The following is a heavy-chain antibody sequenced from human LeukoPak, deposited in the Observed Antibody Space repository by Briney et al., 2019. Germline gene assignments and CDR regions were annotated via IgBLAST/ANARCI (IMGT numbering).Heavy chain of an antibody. V-gene: IGHV3-9*01. Sequence: GGSLRLSCAASGFTFDDYAMHWVRQAPGKGLEWVSGISWNSGSIGYADSVKGRFTISRDNAKNSLYLQMNSLRAEDTAIYYCAKHQPGQRVVDYWGQGTLVTVSS. CDR2: ISWNSGSI. CDR3: AKHQPGQRVVDY. J-gene: IGHJ4*02. D-gene: IGHD2-8*02. CDR1: GFTFDDYA.